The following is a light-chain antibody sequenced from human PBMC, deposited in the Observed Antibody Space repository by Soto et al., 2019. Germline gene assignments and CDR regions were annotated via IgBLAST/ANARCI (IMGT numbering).Light chain of an antibody. CDR3: NSYGGNTNVV. V-gene: IGLV2-8*01. CDR1: SSDVGGYDF. Sequence: QSALTQPPSASGSPGQSVTISCTGTSSDVGGYDFVSWYQQHPGTAPKILIYEVSKRASGVPDRFSGSKSGNTASLTVSGLQPDDEADYYCNSYGGNTNVVFGGGTKLTVL. CDR2: EVS. J-gene: IGLJ2*01.